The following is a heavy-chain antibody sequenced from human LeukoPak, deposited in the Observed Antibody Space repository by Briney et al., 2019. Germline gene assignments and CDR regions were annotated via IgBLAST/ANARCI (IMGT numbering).Heavy chain of an antibody. CDR3: ARDGRSYYYDSSGYYRYFDY. CDR1: GYTFTSYY. D-gene: IGHD3-22*01. V-gene: IGHV1-46*01. Sequence: ASVKVSCKASGYTFTSYYMHWVRQAPGQGLEWMGIINPSGGSTSYAQKFQGRVTMTRDTSTSTVYMELSSLRSEGTAVYYCARDGRSYYYDSSGYYRYFDYWGQGTLVTVSS. J-gene: IGHJ4*02. CDR2: INPSGGST.